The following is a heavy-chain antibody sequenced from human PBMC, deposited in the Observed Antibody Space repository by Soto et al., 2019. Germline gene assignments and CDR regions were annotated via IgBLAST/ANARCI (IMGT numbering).Heavy chain of an antibody. Sequence: EVQLVESGGGLVQPGGSLRLSCAASGFTFSSYSRNWVRQAPGKGLEWVSYISSSSRTIYYADSVKGRFTISRDNAKNSLYLQMNSLRAEDTAVYYWARGNGTAGRFYWGQGTLVTVSS. D-gene: IGHD6-19*01. J-gene: IGHJ4*02. CDR1: GFTFSSYS. V-gene: IGHV3-48*01. CDR3: ARGNGTAGRFY. CDR2: ISSSSRTI.